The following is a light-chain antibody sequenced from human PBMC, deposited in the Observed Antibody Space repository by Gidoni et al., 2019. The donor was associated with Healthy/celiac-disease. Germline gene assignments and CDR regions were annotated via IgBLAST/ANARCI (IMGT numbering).Light chain of an antibody. CDR3: QRGYT. Sequence: DIVMTQSPATLSASPGERATLSCRASRSVSSNLAWYQQKPGQAPRLLIYGASTRATGIPARSSGSGSGTEFTLTISSLQSEDFAVYYCQRGYTFGQGTKLEIK. CDR1: RSVSSN. V-gene: IGKV3-15*01. J-gene: IGKJ2*01. CDR2: GAS.